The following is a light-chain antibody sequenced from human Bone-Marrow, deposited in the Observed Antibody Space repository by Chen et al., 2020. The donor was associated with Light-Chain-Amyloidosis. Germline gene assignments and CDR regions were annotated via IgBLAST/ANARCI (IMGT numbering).Light chain of an antibody. V-gene: IGKV3-11*01. CDR3: HQRRSWPLT. CDR2: DTS. CDR1: QSVGTY. Sequence: EIVVTQSPATLSLSPGERATLPCRVRQSVGTYLGWYQQKPGQAPRLVISDTSNRATGIPARFSGRGSETDFTLTISGLEPEDFAVYYCHQRRSWPLTFGGGTKVE. J-gene: IGKJ4*01.